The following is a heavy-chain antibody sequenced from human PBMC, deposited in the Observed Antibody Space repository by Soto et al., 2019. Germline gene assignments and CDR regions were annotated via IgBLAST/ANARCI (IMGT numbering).Heavy chain of an antibody. J-gene: IGHJ4*02. CDR2: ISGSGGST. V-gene: IGHV3-23*01. Sequence: GGSLRLSCAASGFTFSSYAMSWVRQAPGKGLEWVSGISGSGGSTYYADSVKGRFTISRDNSENTLYLQMNSLRAEDTAVYYCAKDVTLGFSFGRGFDYWGQGTLVTVSS. CDR3: AKDVTLGFSFGRGFDY. CDR1: GFTFSSYA. D-gene: IGHD5-18*01.